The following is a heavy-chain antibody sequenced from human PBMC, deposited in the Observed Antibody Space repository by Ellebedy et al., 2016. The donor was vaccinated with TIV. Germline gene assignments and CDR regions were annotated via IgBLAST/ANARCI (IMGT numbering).Heavy chain of an antibody. V-gene: IGHV5-51*01. CDR1: GYRFSSHW. CDR3: ARQFEDGGYSRFDP. Sequence: KVSCKGFGYRFSSHWITWVRQVPGKGLEWMGIIYPGDSDTRYSPTFQGHVTISADKSTSTAYLQWSSLKASDTAMYYCARQFEDGGYSRFDPWGQGTPVTVSS. D-gene: IGHD3-22*01. J-gene: IGHJ5*02. CDR2: IYPGDSDT.